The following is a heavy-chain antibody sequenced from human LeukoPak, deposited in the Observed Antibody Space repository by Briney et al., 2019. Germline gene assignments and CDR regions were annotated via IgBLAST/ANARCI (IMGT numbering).Heavy chain of an antibody. CDR1: GFTFSSYS. CDR3: ARDLVAGTSAGFDY. Sequence: GGSLRLSCAASGFTFSSYSMNWVRQAPGKGLEWVSSISSSSSYIYYADSVKGRFTISRDNAKSSLYLQMNSLRAEDTAVYYCARDLVAGTSAGFDYWGQGTLVTVSS. D-gene: IGHD6-19*01. J-gene: IGHJ4*02. CDR2: ISSSSSYI. V-gene: IGHV3-21*01.